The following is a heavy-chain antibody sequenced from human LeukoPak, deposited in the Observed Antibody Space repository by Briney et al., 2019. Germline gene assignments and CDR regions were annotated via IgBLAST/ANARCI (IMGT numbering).Heavy chain of an antibody. CDR1: GFTFSDYY. CDR3: ARVAAAADAFDI. V-gene: IGHV3-11*01. D-gene: IGHD6-13*01. J-gene: IGHJ3*02. CDR2: ISSSGSTI. Sequence: GGSLRLSCAASGFTFSDYYMSWIRQAPGKGLGWVSYISSSGSTIYYADSVKGRFTISRDNAKNSLYLQMNSLRAEDTAVYYCARVAAAADAFDIWGQGTMVTVSS.